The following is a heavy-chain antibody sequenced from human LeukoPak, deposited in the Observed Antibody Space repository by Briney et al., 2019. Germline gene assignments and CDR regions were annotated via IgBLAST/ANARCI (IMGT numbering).Heavy chain of an antibody. J-gene: IGHJ4*02. V-gene: IGHV1-18*01. CDR3: AREQGGSFLFDY. D-gene: IGHD5-12*01. CDR1: GYTFGSFG. Sequence: ASVKVSCKTSGYTFGSFGITWVRRTPGQGLEWMGWIDTYHADTKSAQKFQGRLTMTTDTSTSTASLGLRSLTSDDTAVYYCAREQGGSFLFDYWGQGTVVTVSS. CDR2: IDTYHADT.